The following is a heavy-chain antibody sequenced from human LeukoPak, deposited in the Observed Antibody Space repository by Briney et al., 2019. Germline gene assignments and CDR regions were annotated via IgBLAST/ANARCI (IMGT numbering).Heavy chain of an antibody. D-gene: IGHD6-6*01. CDR2: INPNIGST. CDR1: GYTFTGYA. V-gene: IGHV1-2*02. J-gene: IGHJ6*03. Sequence: ASVKVSCKASGYTFTGYALRWVRQAPGQGLEWMGWINPNIGSTNYAQKFQGRVTMTRDTSISTAYMELSSLRSDDTAVYYCARVRRQRAARPYYYYRDVWGKETRVPVSS. CDR3: ARVRRQRAARPYYYYRDV.